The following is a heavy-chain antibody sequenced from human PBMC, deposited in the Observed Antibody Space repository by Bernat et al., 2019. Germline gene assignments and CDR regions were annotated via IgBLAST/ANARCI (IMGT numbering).Heavy chain of an antibody. J-gene: IGHJ4*02. CDR1: GFPFSSYW. CDR2: IKQDGSEK. V-gene: IGHV3-7*03. Sequence: EVQLVESGGGLVQPGGSLRLSFAASGFPFSSYWISWVRQAPGKGLEWVANIKQDGSEKYYVDSVKGRFTISRDNAKNSLYLQMNSLRAEDTAVYYCARDFDYWGQGTLVTVSS. CDR3: ARDFDY.